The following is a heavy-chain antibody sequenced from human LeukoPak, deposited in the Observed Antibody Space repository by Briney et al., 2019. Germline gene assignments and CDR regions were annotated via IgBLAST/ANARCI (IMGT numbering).Heavy chain of an antibody. V-gene: IGHV3-23*01. CDR1: GFTFNNYA. CDR3: AKYSGAYDY. CDR2: FSGSGGST. Sequence: TGGSLRLSCTASGFTFNNYAMSWVRQAPGKGLEWVSTFSGSGGSTYYADSVKGRFTISRDNSKNTLYLQMNSLTAEDTAVYYCAKYSGAYDYWGQGTLVTVSS. D-gene: IGHD1-26*01. J-gene: IGHJ4*02.